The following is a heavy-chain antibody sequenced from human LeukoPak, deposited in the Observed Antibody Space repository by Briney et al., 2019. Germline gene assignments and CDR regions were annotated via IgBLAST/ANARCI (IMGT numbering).Heavy chain of an antibody. Sequence: ASVKVSCKASGYTFTGYYMHWVRQAPGQGLEWMGWINPNSGGTNYAQKFQGRVTMTRNTSIRTAYMELSSLRSEDTAIYYCASAVGAVSPDYYYYGMDVWGQGTRVTVSS. J-gene: IGHJ6*02. CDR1: GYTFTGYY. CDR3: ASAVGAVSPDYYYYGMDV. CDR2: INPNSGGT. D-gene: IGHD2-15*01. V-gene: IGHV1-2*02.